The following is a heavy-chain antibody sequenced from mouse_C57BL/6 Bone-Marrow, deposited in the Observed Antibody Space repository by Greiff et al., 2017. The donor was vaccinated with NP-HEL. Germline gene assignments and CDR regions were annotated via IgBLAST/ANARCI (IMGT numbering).Heavy chain of an antibody. Sequence: VQLVESGAELARPGASVKLSCKASGYTFTSYGISWVKQRTGQGLEWIGEIYPRSGNTYYNEKFKGKATLTADKSSSTAYMELRSLTSEDSAVYFCARGIYDGYFLFAYWGQGTLVTVSA. CDR2: IYPRSGNT. CDR1: GYTFTSYG. V-gene: IGHV1-81*01. D-gene: IGHD2-3*01. J-gene: IGHJ3*01. CDR3: ARGIYDGYFLFAY.